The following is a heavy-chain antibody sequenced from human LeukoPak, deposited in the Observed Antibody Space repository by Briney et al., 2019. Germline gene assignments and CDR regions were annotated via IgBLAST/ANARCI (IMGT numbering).Heavy chain of an antibody. Sequence: GGSLRLSCAASGFSFSSYAMAWVRQAPGKGLGWVSTISGSGGSTHYADSVKGRFTISRDNSKNTLYLQMNSLRAEDTAVYYCAKDPYYYDSSGYGYGMDVWGQGTTVTVSS. CDR3: AKDPYYYDSSGYGYGMDV. CDR1: GFSFSSYA. CDR2: ISGSGGST. D-gene: IGHD3-22*01. J-gene: IGHJ6*02. V-gene: IGHV3-23*01.